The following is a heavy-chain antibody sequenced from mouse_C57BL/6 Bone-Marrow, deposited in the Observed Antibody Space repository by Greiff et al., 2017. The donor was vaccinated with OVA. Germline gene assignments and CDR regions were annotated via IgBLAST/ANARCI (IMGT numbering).Heavy chain of an antibody. D-gene: IGHD4-1*01. J-gene: IGHJ2*01. CDR1: GYTFTDYY. CDR2: IYPGSGNT. V-gene: IGHV1-76*01. Sequence: QVHVKQSGAELVRPGASVKLSCKASGYTFTDYYINWVKQRPGQGLEWIARIYPGSGNTYYNEKFKGKATLTAETSSSTAYMQLSSLTSEDSAVYFCARSGHFDYWGQGTTLTVSS. CDR3: ARSGHFDY.